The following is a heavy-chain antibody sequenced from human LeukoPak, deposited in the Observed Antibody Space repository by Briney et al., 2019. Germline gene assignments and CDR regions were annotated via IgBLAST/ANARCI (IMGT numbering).Heavy chain of an antibody. Sequence: SETLSLTCAVYGGSFSGYDWSWIRQPPGKGLEYIGEINHSGSANYNPSLKSRVAISVDTSKNQFSLKLRSVTAADTAVYYCARRPHAVAGEGIDYWVQGTLVTVSS. D-gene: IGHD6-19*01. CDR1: GGSFSGYD. CDR3: ARRPHAVAGEGIDY. J-gene: IGHJ4*02. V-gene: IGHV4-34*01. CDR2: INHSGSA.